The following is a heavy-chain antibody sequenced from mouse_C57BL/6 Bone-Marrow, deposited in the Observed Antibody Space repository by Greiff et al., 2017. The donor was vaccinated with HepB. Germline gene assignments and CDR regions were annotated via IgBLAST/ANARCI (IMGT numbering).Heavy chain of an antibody. CDR2: IRNKANGYTT. J-gene: IGHJ3*01. CDR1: GFTFTDYY. V-gene: IGHV7-3*01. D-gene: IGHD4-1*01. Sequence: EVKLMESGGGLVQPGGSLSLSCAASGFTFTDYYMSWVRQPPGKALEWLGFIRNKANGYTTEYSASVKGRFTISRDNSQSILYLQMNALRAEDSATYYCARYMTGTAWFAYWGQGTLVTVSA. CDR3: ARYMTGTAWFAY.